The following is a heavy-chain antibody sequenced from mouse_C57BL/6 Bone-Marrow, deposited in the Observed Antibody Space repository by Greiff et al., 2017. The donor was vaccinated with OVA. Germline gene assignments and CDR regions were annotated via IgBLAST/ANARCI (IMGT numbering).Heavy chain of an antibody. CDR2: ISYSGST. Sequence: EVQVVESGPGLAKPSQTLSLTCSVTGYSITSYYWNWIRKFPGNKLEYMGYISYSGSTYYNPSLKSRISITRDTSKNQYYLQLNSVTTKDTATYYCARYYSPSYYDYLWYCDVWGKGTTVTVSS. CDR3: ARYYSPSYYDYLWYCDV. V-gene: IGHV3-8*01. J-gene: IGHJ1*03. CDR1: GYSITSYY. D-gene: IGHD2-4*01.